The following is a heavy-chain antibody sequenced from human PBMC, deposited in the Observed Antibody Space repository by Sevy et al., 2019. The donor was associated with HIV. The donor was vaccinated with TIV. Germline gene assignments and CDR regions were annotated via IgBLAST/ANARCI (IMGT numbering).Heavy chain of an antibody. J-gene: IGHJ4*02. CDR3: ARDLPPSATTVAHFDY. Sequence: GGSLRLSCAASGFTFSDYYMSWIRQAPGKGLEWVASISNSGTNRYCSDSVRGRFTISRDTAKNSLYLQMNSLRAEDTAVYYCARDLPPSATTVAHFDYWGQGTLVTVSS. D-gene: IGHD4-17*01. V-gene: IGHV3-11*04. CDR2: ISNSGTNR. CDR1: GFTFSDYY.